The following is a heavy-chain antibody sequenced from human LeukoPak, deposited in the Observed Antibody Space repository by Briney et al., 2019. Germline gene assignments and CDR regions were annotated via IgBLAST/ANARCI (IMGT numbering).Heavy chain of an antibody. CDR1: GGSISSGSYY. Sequence: SETLSLTCTVSGGSISSGSYYWSWIRQPAGKGLEWIGRIYTSGSTNYNPSLKSRVTISVDTSKNQFSLKLSSVTAADTAVYYCARGRRWGARAHYYFDYWGQGTLVTVSS. V-gene: IGHV4-61*02. CDR2: IYTSGST. CDR3: ARGRRWGARAHYYFDY. J-gene: IGHJ4*02. D-gene: IGHD1-26*01.